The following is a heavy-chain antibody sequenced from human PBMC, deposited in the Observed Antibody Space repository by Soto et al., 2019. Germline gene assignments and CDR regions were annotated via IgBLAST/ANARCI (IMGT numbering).Heavy chain of an antibody. CDR1: GYTFTRSG. J-gene: IGHJ6*02. CDR2: ISIYNGDT. CDR3: ATERVASYSYYVMDV. V-gene: IGHV1-18*03. Sequence: QVQLVQSGAEVKKPGASVKVSCKASGYTFTRSGISWVRQAPGQVPEWMGWISIYNGDTTYAQTFQSRVTMATDTSTKTAYMELRSRRSDDMAVYYCATERVASYSYYVMDVWVQGTPVPVS.